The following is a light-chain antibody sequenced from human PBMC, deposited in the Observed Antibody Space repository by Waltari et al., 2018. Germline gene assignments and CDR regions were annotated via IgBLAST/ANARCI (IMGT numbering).Light chain of an antibody. CDR1: GSNIGINT. J-gene: IGLJ1*01. Sequence: QSVLTQPPSASGTPGQRVTISCSGSGSNIGINTVNWYQQLPGTAPKLLIYNDNQRPSGVPDRFSGSKSGSSASLAISGLQSDDEANYYCAAWDDSLNDLSFGTGTRVTVL. CDR3: AAWDDSLNDLS. CDR2: NDN. V-gene: IGLV1-44*01.